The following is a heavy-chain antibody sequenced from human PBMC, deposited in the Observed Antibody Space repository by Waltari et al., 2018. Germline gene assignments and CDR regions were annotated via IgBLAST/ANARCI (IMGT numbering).Heavy chain of an antibody. J-gene: IGHJ6*03. CDR1: GGSISSCY. CDR2: IYYSGST. CDR3: ARSLGYCSSTSCYTGSDYYYYMDV. Sequence: QVHLPESGPGLVKPSESLSLTRRVSGGSISSCYWTWMRPPPATGPHRLGYIYYSGSTNYNPSLKSRVTISVDTSKNQFSLKLSSVTAADTAVYYCARSLGYCSSTSCYTGSDYYYYMDVWGKGTTVTISS. D-gene: IGHD2-2*02. V-gene: IGHV4-59*08.